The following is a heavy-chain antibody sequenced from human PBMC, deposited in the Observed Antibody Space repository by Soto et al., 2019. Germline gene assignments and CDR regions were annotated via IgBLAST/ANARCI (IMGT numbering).Heavy chain of an antibody. CDR2: IDPSGVTT. Sequence: QEQLVQSGAEVKKPGASVKVSCKASGYTFTSCYIHWVRQVPGQGLEWMGMIDPSGVTTKSAQKFQGRITLTRDTSTSTVYMELSSLRTEDTAVYYCARLYVKWFDPWGQGTLVTVSS. D-gene: IGHD3-16*01. V-gene: IGHV1-46*01. CDR1: GYTFTSCY. CDR3: ARLYVKWFDP. J-gene: IGHJ5*02.